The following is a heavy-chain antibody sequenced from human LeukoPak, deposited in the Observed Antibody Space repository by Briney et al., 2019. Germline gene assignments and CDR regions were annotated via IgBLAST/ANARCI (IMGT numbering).Heavy chain of an antibody. J-gene: IGHJ4*02. Sequence: GGSLRLSCAASGFTFSSYAMSWVRQAPGKGLEWVSAISISGENTYYADSVKGRFTISRDTSRDTLYLQMHSLRAEDTAVYYCARLISTSSSRFSDYWGQGTLVTVSS. CDR1: GFTFSSYA. V-gene: IGHV3-23*01. CDR2: ISISGENT. CDR3: ARLISTSSSRFSDY. D-gene: IGHD6-6*01.